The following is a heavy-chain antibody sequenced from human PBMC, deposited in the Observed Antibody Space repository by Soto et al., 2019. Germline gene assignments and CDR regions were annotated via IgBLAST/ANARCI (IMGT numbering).Heavy chain of an antibody. V-gene: IGHV4-34*01. D-gene: IGHD3-10*01. CDR1: GGSFSGYY. CDR2: INHSGST. CDR3: ARVARNSPTMVRGVTNWFDP. Sequence: PSETLSLTCAVYGGSFSGYYWSWIRQPPGKGLEWIGEINHSGSTNYNPSFKSRVTISVDTSKNQFSLKLSSVTAADTAVYYFARVARNSPTMVRGVTNWFDPWGQGTLVTVS. J-gene: IGHJ5*02.